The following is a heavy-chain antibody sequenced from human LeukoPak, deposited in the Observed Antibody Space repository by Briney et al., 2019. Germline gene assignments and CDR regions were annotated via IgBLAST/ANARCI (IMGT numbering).Heavy chain of an antibody. V-gene: IGHV3-43*01. D-gene: IGHD6-19*01. Sequence: GGSLRLSCAASGFTFDDYTMHWVRQAPGKGLEWVSLISWDGGSTYYADSVKGRFTISRDNSKNSLYLQMNSLRTEDTALYYCAKEGYSSGGGDYFDYWGQGTLVTVSS. J-gene: IGHJ4*02. CDR1: GFTFDDYT. CDR2: ISWDGGST. CDR3: AKEGYSSGGGDYFDY.